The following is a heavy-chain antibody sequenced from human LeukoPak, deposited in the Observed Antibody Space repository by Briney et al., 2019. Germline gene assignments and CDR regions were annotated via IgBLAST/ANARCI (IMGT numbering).Heavy chain of an antibody. CDR3: ARRGGGSYYGGLGY. CDR1: GGDFSGYY. Sequence: SETLSLTCAVYGGDFSGYYWSWIRQPPGKGLEWIGEINHSGSTNYNPSLKSRVTISVDTSKNQFSLKLSSVTAADTAVYYCARRGGGSYYGGLGYWGQGTLVTVSS. D-gene: IGHD1-26*01. J-gene: IGHJ4*02. CDR2: INHSGST. V-gene: IGHV4-34*01.